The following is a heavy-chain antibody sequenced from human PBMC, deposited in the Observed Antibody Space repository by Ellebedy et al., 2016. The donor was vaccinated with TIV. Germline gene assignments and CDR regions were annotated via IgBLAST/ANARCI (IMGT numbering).Heavy chain of an antibody. Sequence: AASVKVSCKASGYTFTNYYIHWVRQAPGQGLEWLGIINPRGGSTSYAQKFQRRVTTTRDTSTSTVYMELSSLTSEDTAVYYCARGQEYVAEQWLDDWGQGSLVTVSS. V-gene: IGHV1-46*01. J-gene: IGHJ4*02. CDR3: ARGQEYVAEQWLDD. D-gene: IGHD5-12*01. CDR1: GYTFTNYY. CDR2: INPRGGST.